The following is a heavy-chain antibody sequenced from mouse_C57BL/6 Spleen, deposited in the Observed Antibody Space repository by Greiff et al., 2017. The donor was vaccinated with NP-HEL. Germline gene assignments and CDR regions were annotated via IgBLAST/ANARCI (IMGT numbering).Heavy chain of an antibody. J-gene: IGHJ1*03. V-gene: IGHV14-4*01. CDR2: IDPENGDT. CDR1: GFNIKDDY. CDR3: TTKYFDV. Sequence: VQLQQSGAELVRPGASVKLSCTASGFNIKDDYMHWVKQRPEQGLEWIGWIDPENGDTEYASKFQGKSTITADTSSNTAYLQLSSLTSEDTAVYYCTTKYFDVWGTGTTVTVSS.